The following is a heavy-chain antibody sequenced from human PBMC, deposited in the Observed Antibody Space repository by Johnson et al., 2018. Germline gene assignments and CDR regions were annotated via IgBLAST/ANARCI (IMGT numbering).Heavy chain of an antibody. Sequence: QVQLVESGGGVVQPGTSLRLSCAASGFIFSTYGMHWVRQAPGKGLEWVAGISYDGSNEYYADSVKGRFTLSRDNSKNTLYLQVNSLRAADTAVYYCAKDWEAPHDAFDIGGQGTMVTVSS. J-gene: IGHJ3*02. V-gene: IGHV3-30*18. D-gene: IGHD1-26*01. CDR2: ISYDGSNE. CDR1: GFIFSTYG. CDR3: AKDWEAPHDAFDI.